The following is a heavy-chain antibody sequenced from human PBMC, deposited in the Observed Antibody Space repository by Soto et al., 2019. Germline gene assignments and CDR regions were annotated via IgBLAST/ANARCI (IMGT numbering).Heavy chain of an antibody. D-gene: IGHD3-22*01. V-gene: IGHV4-39*01. J-gene: IGHJ4*02. Sequence: QMQLQESGPGLMKPSETLSLSCTVSGASVSISTYYWGWIRQPPGKGLEWIGTVHYSGTTHYTPSFKSRVSISVDTSKNQFSLKLSSVTASDTAVYYCASQVKTFYYGSSGYYPDYWGQGALVTVSS. CDR2: VHYSGTT. CDR1: GASVSISTYY. CDR3: ASQVKTFYYGSSGYYPDY.